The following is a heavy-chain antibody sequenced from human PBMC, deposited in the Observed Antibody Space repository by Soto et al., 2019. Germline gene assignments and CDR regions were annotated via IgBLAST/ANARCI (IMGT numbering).Heavy chain of an antibody. V-gene: IGHV4-39*01. CDR2: MYYTGSF. CDR1: GGSFTSDNYY. CDR3: VRTYSSGWYPSYYFDS. Sequence: SETLSLTCSVSGGSFTSDNYYWGWIRQPPGEGLEWLGSMYYTGSFHYNPSLKGRVAISVDTSKSRFSLRLTSVTAADTAVYYCVRTYSSGWYPSYYFDSGGHGTLVTVS. D-gene: IGHD6-19*01. J-gene: IGHJ4*01.